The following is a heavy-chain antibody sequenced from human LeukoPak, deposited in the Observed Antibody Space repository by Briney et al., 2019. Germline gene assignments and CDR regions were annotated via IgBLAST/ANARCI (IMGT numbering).Heavy chain of an antibody. CDR1: GFIFNNYA. D-gene: IGHD3-10*01. Sequence: GGSLRLSCAASGFIFNNYAMSWFRQAPGKGLEWVANINQDGSEKYYVDSVKGRLTISRDNAKNSLYLQMNSLRAEDMAVYYCARIGLYYSSRYYFDFWGQGTLVTVSS. V-gene: IGHV3-7*01. J-gene: IGHJ4*02. CDR2: INQDGSEK. CDR3: ARIGLYYSSRYYFDF.